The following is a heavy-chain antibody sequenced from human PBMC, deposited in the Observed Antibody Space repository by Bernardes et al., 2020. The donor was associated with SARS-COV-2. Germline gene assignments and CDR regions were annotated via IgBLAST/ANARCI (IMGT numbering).Heavy chain of an antibody. CDR2: INHGGST. V-gene: IGHV4-34*01. CDR1: GGSFSGYY. Sequence: ATMSFTSAVAGGSFSGYYCSWIRPPPGKGLEWIGAINHGGSTNYNPSLKSRVTISVDTSKNQFSLKLSSVTAADTAVYYSAQSTYSASSWFDPWGQGTLVTVSS. CDR3: AQSTYSASSWFDP. D-gene: IGHD6-13*01. J-gene: IGHJ5*02.